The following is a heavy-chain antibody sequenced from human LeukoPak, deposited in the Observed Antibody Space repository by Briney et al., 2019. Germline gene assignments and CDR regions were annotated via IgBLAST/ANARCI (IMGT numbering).Heavy chain of an antibody. Sequence: WETLSLTCTVSGVYLSSYYWRWIRQPPGKGLEWIGYIYYSGRPNYNPSLQSRVTISVDTSENQFSLQLSSVTAADTSVYYCSRVMQDCSGGSCESIHYWGQGTMLTLCS. V-gene: IGHV4-59*01. CDR2: IYYSGRP. CDR1: GVYLSSYY. D-gene: IGHD2-15*01. CDR3: SRVMQDCSGGSCESIHY. J-gene: IGHJ4*02.